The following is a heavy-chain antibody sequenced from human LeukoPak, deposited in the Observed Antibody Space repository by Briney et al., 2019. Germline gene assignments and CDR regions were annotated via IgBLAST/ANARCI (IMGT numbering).Heavy chain of an antibody. Sequence: SETLSLTCTLSGGSISSYYWSWIRQPAGKGLEWIGRIYTSGSTHYNPSLKCRVTISVDKSKNQFSLKLSSVTAAHTGVYYCARAKDILTPTDAFDIWGQGTMVSVSS. J-gene: IGHJ3*02. D-gene: IGHD3-9*01. CDR1: GGSISSYY. CDR3: ARAKDILTPTDAFDI. V-gene: IGHV4-4*07. CDR2: IYTSGST.